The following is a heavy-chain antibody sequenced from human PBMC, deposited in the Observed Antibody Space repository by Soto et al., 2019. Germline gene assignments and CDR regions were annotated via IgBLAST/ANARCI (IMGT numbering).Heavy chain of an antibody. V-gene: IGHV3-30*03. J-gene: IGHJ4*02. CDR3: VGGQYYFDY. Sequence: QVQLVESGGGVVQPGRSLRLSCAASGFPFTTYGMHWVREGPGKGLEWVAAISYDGSNKYYADSVKGRFTISRDNSKNTLYLQMNSLRPEDTAVYYCVGGQYYFDYRGEGTLVTVSS. CDR1: GFPFTTYG. D-gene: IGHD3-10*01. CDR2: ISYDGSNK.